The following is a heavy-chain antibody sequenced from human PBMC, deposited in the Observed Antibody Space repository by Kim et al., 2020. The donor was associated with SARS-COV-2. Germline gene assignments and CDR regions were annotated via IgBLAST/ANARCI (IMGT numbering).Heavy chain of an antibody. J-gene: IGHJ5*02. CDR3: ARSGLGDQPEPITTWIQLWLQGA. D-gene: IGHD5-18*01. CDR1: GFTFSSYG. CDR2: IWYDGSNK. V-gene: IGHV3-33*01. Sequence: GGSLRLSCAASGFTFSSYGMHWVRQAPGKGLEWVAVIWYDGSNKYYADSVKGRFTISRDNSKNTLYLQMNSLRAEDTAVYYCARSGLGDQPEPITTWIQLWLQGAWGQGTLVTVSS.